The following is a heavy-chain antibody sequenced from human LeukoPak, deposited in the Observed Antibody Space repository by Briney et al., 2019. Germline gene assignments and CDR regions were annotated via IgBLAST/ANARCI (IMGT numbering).Heavy chain of an antibody. D-gene: IGHD2/OR15-2a*01. V-gene: IGHV4-34*01. CDR3: AGHHPRNTVDF. J-gene: IGHJ4*02. CDR2: INHSGST. Sequence: SETLSLTCAVYGGSFSGYYWSWIRQPPGKGLEWIGEINHSGSTNYNPSLKIRVTISVDTSKNQFSLQRSSVTAADTAVYYCAGHHPRNTVDFWGQGTLVTVSS. CDR1: GGSFSGYY.